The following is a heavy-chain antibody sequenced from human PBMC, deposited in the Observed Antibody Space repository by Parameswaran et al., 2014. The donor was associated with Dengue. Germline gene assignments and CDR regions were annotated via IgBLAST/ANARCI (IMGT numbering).Heavy chain of an antibody. D-gene: IGHD2-2*01. Sequence: KWIRQPPGKGLEWVSSISSSSSYIYYADSVKGRFTISRDNAKNSLYLQMNSLRAEDTAVYYCARDIVVVPAATYRSRYYYYGMDVWGQGTTVTVSS. J-gene: IGHJ6*02. V-gene: IGHV3-21*01. CDR2: ISSSSSYI. CDR3: ARDIVVVPAATYRSRYYYYGMDV.